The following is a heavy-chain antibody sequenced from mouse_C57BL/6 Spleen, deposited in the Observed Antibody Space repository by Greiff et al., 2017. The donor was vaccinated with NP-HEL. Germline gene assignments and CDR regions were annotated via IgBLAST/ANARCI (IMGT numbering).Heavy chain of an antibody. D-gene: IGHD3-3*01. CDR1: GYAFSSYW. J-gene: IGHJ2*01. V-gene: IGHV1-80*01. CDR3: ARGGRDY. Sequence: VQLQQSGAELVKPGASVKISCKASGYAFSSYWMNWVKQRPGKGLEWIGQIYPGDGDTNYNGKFKGKATLTEDKSSITAYMLLIIRTSEASAFYFCARGGRDYWGQGTTLTVSS. CDR2: IYPGDGDT.